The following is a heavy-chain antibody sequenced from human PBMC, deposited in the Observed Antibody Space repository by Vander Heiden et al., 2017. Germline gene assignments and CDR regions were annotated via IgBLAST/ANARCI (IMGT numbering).Heavy chain of an antibody. J-gene: IGHJ4*02. V-gene: IGHV3-33*01. CDR3: ASQFRFLEWQ. D-gene: IGHD3-3*01. CDR1: GFTFSSYG. CDR2: IWYDGSNK. Sequence: QVQLVESGGGVVQPGRPLRLSCAASGFTFSSYGMHWVRQAPGKGLEWVAVIWYDGSNKYYADSVKGRFTISRDNSKNTLYLQMNSLRAEDTAVYYCASQFRFLEWQWGQGTLVTVSS.